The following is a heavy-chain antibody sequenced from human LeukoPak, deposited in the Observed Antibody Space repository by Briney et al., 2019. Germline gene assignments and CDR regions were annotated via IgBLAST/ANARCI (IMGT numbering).Heavy chain of an antibody. CDR3: ASHSSSSRDY. D-gene: IGHD6-6*01. CDR1: GGSISSGGYY. J-gene: IGHJ4*02. V-gene: IGHV4-30-2*01. CDR2: IYHSGST. Sequence: KPSQTLSLTCTVSGGSISSGGYYWSWIRQPPGKGLEWIGYIYHSGSTNYNPSLKSRVTISVDTSKNQFSLKLSSVTAADTAVYYCASHSSSSRDYWGQGTLVTVSS.